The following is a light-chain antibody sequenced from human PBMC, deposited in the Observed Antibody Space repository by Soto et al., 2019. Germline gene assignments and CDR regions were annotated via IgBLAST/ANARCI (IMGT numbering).Light chain of an antibody. J-gene: IGLJ2*01. CDR2: DVS. V-gene: IGLV2-14*01. CDR3: SSYTSSSTLV. CDR1: SSDVGGYNY. Sequence: QSVVTQPASVSGSPGQSITISCTGTSSDVGGYNYVSWYQQHPGKAPKLMIYDVSNRPSGVSNRFSGSKSGNTASLTISGFQAEDEADYYCSSYTSSSTLVFGGGTQLTVL.